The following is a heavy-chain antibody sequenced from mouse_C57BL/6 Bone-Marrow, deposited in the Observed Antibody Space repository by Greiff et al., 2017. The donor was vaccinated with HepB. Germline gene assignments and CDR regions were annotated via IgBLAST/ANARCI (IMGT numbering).Heavy chain of an antibody. D-gene: IGHD6-2*01. V-gene: IGHV3-6*01. Sequence: EVQLQQSGPGLVKPSQSLSLTCSVTGYSITSGYYWNWIRQFPGNKLEWMGYISYDGSNNYNPSLKNRISITRDTSKNQFFLKLNSVTTEDTATYYCARDLYWVAYWGQGTLVTVSA. CDR1: GYSITSGYY. J-gene: IGHJ3*01. CDR2: ISYDGSN. CDR3: ARDLYWVAY.